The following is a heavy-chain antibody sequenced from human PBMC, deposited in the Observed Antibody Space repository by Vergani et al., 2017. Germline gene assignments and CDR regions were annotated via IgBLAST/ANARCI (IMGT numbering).Heavy chain of an antibody. Sequence: EVQLVESGGGLVQPGGSLRLSCAVSGFTFSSYWMSWVRQAPGKGLEWVANIKQDGSEKYYVDSVKGRFTISRDNAKNSLYLQMNSLRAEDTAVYYCARDQNVFXEYSSSPGYWYFDLWGRGTLVTVSS. V-gene: IGHV3-7*01. D-gene: IGHD6-6*01. J-gene: IGHJ2*01. CDR1: GFTFSSYW. CDR3: ARDQNVFXEYSSSPGYWYFDL. CDR2: IKQDGSEK.